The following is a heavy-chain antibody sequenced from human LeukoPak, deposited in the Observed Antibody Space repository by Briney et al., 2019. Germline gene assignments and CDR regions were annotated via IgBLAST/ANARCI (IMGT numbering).Heavy chain of an antibody. CDR3: ARDNDKGYNLFDP. CDR2: INPSGDST. V-gene: IGHV1-46*01. J-gene: IGHJ5*02. Sequence: ASVKVSCKASGYSFSSYYMQWVVQAPGQGLEWMGIINPSGDSTTYAQKFQGRVTMTRDTSTRTVYMELSSLRSDDTAVYYCARDNDKGYNLFDPWGQGTLVTVSS. D-gene: IGHD1-1*01. CDR1: GYSFSSYY.